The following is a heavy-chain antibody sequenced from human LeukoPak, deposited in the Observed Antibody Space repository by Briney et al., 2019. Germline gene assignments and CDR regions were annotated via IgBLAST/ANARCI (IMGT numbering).Heavy chain of an antibody. V-gene: IGHV1-18*01. J-gene: IGHJ4*02. CDR1: GYTFTSYR. CDR2: ISAYNGNT. CDR3: ARAPPIVVVPAAILYFDY. D-gene: IGHD2-2*01. Sequence: ASVKVSCKASGYTFTSYRISWVRQAPGQGLEWMGWISAYNGNTNYAQKLQGRVTMTTDTSTSTAYMELRSLRSDDTAVYYCARAPPIVVVPAAILYFDYWGQGTLVTVSS.